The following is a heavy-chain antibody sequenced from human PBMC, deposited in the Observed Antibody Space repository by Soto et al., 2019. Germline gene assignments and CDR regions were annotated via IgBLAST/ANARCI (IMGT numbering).Heavy chain of an antibody. D-gene: IGHD5-18*01. Sequence: GGSLRLSCAASGFTFSNAWMSWVRQAPGKGLEWVGRIKSKTGGGTTDYAAPVKGRFTISRDDSKNTLYLQMNSLKTEDTAVYYCTTNTERVYYYYYYGMDVRGQGTTVTVSS. CDR3: TTNTERVYYYYYYGMDV. CDR1: GFTFSNAW. CDR2: IKSKTGGGTT. J-gene: IGHJ6*02. V-gene: IGHV3-15*01.